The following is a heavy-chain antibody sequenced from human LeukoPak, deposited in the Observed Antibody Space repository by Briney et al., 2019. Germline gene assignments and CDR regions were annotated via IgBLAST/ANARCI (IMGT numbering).Heavy chain of an antibody. V-gene: IGHV1-69-2*01. Sequence: ASVKVSCKASGYTFTDYYMHWVQQAPGKGLEWMGRVDPEDGETIYAEKFQGRVTITADTSTDTAYMELSSLRSEDTAVYYCATDGRSSSWPDYYYYYMDVWGKGTTVTVSS. CDR2: VDPEDGET. CDR1: GYTFTDYY. CDR3: ATDGRSSSWPDYYYYYMDV. D-gene: IGHD6-13*01. J-gene: IGHJ6*03.